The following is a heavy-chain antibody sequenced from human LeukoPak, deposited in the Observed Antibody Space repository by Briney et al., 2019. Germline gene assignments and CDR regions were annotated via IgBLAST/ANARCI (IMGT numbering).Heavy chain of an antibody. CDR3: ARHKNRQLERQDNYFDY. CDR2: IYYSGST. D-gene: IGHD1-1*01. J-gene: IGHJ4*02. CDR1: GGSLSDYY. V-gene: IGHV4-59*08. Sequence: PSETLSLTCTVSGGSLSDYYWTWVRQPPGKGLEWIGYIYYSGSTNYNPSLKSRVTISVDTSKKQFSLKLSSVTAADTAVYYCARHKNRQLERQDNYFDYWGQGTLVTVSS.